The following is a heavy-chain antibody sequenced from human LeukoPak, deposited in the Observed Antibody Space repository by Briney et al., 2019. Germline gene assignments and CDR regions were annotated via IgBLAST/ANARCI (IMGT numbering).Heavy chain of an antibody. Sequence: GGSLRLSCAAPGFTFDNYAIHWVRQAPGKGLEWVSLISGDGGSTFYADSVRGRFTISRDNTRKSLSLQMSSLRSEDTALYYCARESETSGWYDYWGQGTLVTVSA. J-gene: IGHJ4*02. V-gene: IGHV3-43*02. CDR1: GFTFDNYA. D-gene: IGHD6-19*01. CDR3: ARESETSGWYDY. CDR2: ISGDGGST.